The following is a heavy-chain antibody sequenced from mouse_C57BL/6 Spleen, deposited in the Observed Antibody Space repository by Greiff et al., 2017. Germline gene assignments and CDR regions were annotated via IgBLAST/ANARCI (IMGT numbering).Heavy chain of an antibody. CDR2: INPNNGGT. V-gene: IGHV1-26*01. Sequence: EVQLQQSGPELVKPGASVKISCKASGYTFTDYYMNWVKQSHGKSLEWIGDINPNNGGTSYNQKFKGKATLTVDKSSSTAYMELRSLTSEDSAVYYCLTPFRLLRYPWYFDVWGTGTTVTVSS. CDR3: LTPFRLLRYPWYFDV. D-gene: IGHD1-1*01. CDR1: GYTFTDYY. J-gene: IGHJ1*03.